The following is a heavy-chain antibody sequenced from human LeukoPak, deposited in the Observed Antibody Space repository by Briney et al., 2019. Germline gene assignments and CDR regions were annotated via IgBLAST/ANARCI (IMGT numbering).Heavy chain of an antibody. D-gene: IGHD3-22*01. CDR3: ARAFGDSSGYYPYYFDY. CDR1: GFTFSNFA. Sequence: GGSLRLSCATSGFTFSNFAMNWVRQAPGKGLEWVSVISSNGGRTYYADSVKGRFTISRDNSKNTLYLQMNSLRAEDTAVYYCARAFGDSSGYYPYYFDYWGQGTLVTVSS. V-gene: IGHV3-23*01. J-gene: IGHJ4*02. CDR2: ISSNGGRT.